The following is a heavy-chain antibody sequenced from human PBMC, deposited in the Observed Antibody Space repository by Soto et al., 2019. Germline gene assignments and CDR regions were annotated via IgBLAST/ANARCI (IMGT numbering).Heavy chain of an antibody. CDR2: IYYSGST. D-gene: IGHD2-2*01. CDR3: ARHPCSSTSCLYSDY. CDR1: GGSISSSSYY. Sequence: SETLSLTCTVSGGSISSSSYYWGWIRQPPGKGLEWIGSIYYSGSTYYNPSLKSRVTISVDTSKNQFSLKLSSVTAADTAVYYCARHPCSSTSCLYSDYWGQGTLVTVSS. V-gene: IGHV4-39*01. J-gene: IGHJ4*02.